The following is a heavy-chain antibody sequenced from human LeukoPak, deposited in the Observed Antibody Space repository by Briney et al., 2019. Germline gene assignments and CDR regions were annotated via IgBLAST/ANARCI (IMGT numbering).Heavy chain of an antibody. CDR1: GFTFSSYA. CDR2: ISYDGSNK. J-gene: IGHJ5*02. Sequence: TGGSLRLSCAASGFTFSSYAMHWVRQAPGKGLEWVAVISYDGSNKYYADSVKGRFTISRDNSKNTLYLQMNSLRAEDTAVYYCARSRLSAAADLGRGSWFDPWGQGTLVTVSS. D-gene: IGHD6-13*01. CDR3: ARSRLSAAADLGRGSWFDP. V-gene: IGHV3-30-3*01.